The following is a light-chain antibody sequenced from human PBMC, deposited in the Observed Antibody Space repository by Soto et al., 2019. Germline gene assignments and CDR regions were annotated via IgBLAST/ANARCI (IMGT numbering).Light chain of an antibody. J-gene: IGKJ5*01. CDR2: WAS. CDR3: QQHVSSPLT. V-gene: IGKV4-1*01. CDR1: QSRFLSSRNREF. Sequence: DIVMTKSPASLAVSLGDRATLYCKSNQSRFLSSRNREFLAWYQQKRGQPPKLLFYWASTRQSGVPERFSGSGSGTDFTLTINNLQAEDVAVYFCQQHVSSPLTFGQGTRLEIK.